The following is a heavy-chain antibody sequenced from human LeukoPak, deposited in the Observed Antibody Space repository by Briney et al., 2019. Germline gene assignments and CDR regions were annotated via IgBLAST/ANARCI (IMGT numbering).Heavy chain of an antibody. CDR2: ISSNGGST. CDR1: GFTFSSYA. Sequence: GGSLRLSCSASGFTFSSYAMHWVRQAPGKGLEYVSAISSNGGSTYYADSVKGRFTISRDNSKNTLYLQMSSLRAEDTAVYYCVKSREDVDTAMVFDYWGQGTLVTVSS. V-gene: IGHV3-64D*09. J-gene: IGHJ4*02. D-gene: IGHD5-18*01. CDR3: VKSREDVDTAMVFDY.